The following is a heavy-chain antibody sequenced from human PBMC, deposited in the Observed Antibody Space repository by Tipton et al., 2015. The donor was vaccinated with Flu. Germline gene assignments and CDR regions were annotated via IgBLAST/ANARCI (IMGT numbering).Heavy chain of an antibody. J-gene: IGHJ4*02. CDR3: ARDRGHYDSSGYLFDY. CDR1: GYTFTGYY. CDR2: INPNSGGT. Sequence: QSGAEVKKPGASVKVSCKASGYTFTGYYMHWVRQAPGQGLEWMGRINPNSGGTNYAQKFQGRVTMTRDTSISTAYMELRSLRSDDTAVYYCARDRGHYDSSGYLFDYWGQGTLVTVSS. V-gene: IGHV1-2*06. D-gene: IGHD3-22*01.